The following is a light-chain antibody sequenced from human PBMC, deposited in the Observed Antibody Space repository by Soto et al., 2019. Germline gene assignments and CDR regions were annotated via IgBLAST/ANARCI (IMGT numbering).Light chain of an antibody. Sequence: DIQMTQSPSTLSASVGDRVTITCRASQSISSWLAWYQQKPGKAPKLLIYYASSLESGVPSRFSVSGSGTEFTLTISSLQPDDFATYYCQQYNSYSSAFGQGTKVEIK. CDR1: QSISSW. CDR3: QQYNSYSSA. CDR2: YAS. J-gene: IGKJ1*01. V-gene: IGKV1-5*01.